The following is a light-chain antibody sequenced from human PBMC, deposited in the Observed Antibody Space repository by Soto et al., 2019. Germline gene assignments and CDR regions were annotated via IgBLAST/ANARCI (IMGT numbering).Light chain of an antibody. CDR3: QVWDISSDQYL. Sequence: SSELTQPPSVSVAPGQTARITCGGTNIGSKSVHWYQQRPGQAPVLVLYDDSNRPSGIPERFSGSNSGSTATLTISSVEAGDEADYFCQVWDISSDQYLFGTGTKLTVL. CDR2: DDS. CDR1: NIGSKS. V-gene: IGLV3-21*02. J-gene: IGLJ1*01.